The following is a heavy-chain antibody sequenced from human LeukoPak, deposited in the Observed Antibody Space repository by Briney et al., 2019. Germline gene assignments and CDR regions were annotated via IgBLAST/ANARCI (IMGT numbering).Heavy chain of an antibody. J-gene: IGHJ4*02. CDR3: ARDPYDTLTGSYTFFDY. CDR2: ISAYNGNT. CDR1: GYTFTSYG. D-gene: IGHD3-9*01. Sequence: ASVKVSCKTSGYTFTSYGISWVRQAPGQGLEWMGWISAYNGNTNYAQKVQGRVTMTTDTSTSTAYMELRSLTSDDAAVYYCARDPYDTLTGSYTFFDYWGQGTLVVVSS. V-gene: IGHV1-18*01.